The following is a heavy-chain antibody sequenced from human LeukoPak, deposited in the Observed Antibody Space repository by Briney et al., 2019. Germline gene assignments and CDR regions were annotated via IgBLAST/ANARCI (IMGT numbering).Heavy chain of an antibody. CDR3: ARDSDHDSKSP. D-gene: IGHD4-11*01. CDR2: INPNTGGT. J-gene: IGHJ5*02. Sequence: ASVKVSCKASGYTFIAYYMHWVRQAPGQGLEWMGWINPNTGGTNYAQKFQGRVTTTRDTSISTAYMELSRLRSDDTAVYYCARDSDHDSKSPWGQGTLVAVSS. V-gene: IGHV1-2*02. CDR1: GYTFIAYY.